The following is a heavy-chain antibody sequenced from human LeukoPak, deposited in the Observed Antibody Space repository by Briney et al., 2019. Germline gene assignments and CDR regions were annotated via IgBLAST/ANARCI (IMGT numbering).Heavy chain of an antibody. CDR3: AKVSSMVRGVIDY. V-gene: IGHV3-30*02. D-gene: IGHD3-10*01. Sequence: GGSLRLSCAASGFTFSSYGMHWVRQAPGKGLEWVAFIRYDGSNKYYADSVKGRFTISRDNSKNTLYLQMNSLRAEDTAVYYCAKVSSMVRGVIDYWGQGTLVTVSS. CDR2: IRYDGSNK. J-gene: IGHJ4*02. CDR1: GFTFSSYG.